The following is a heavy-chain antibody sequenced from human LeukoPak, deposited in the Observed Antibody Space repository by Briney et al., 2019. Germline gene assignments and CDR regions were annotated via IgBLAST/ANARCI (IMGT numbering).Heavy chain of an antibody. D-gene: IGHD5-18*01. CDR1: GDSISSNNW. Sequence: PSETLSLTCAVSGDSISSNNWWSWVRQTSGKGLEWIGEIYHSGSTTNYNPSLKSRVTMSVDKSKNQFSLKLTSVTAADTAVYYYARGPKYSYFNYWGQGTLVTVSS. CDR2: IYHSGSTT. J-gene: IGHJ4*02. V-gene: IGHV4-4*02. CDR3: ARGPKYSYFNY.